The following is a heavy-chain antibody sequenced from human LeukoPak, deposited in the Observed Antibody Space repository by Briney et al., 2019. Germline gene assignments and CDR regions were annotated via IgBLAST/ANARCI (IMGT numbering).Heavy chain of an antibody. D-gene: IGHD1-1*01. J-gene: IGHJ4*02. CDR3: AKDGRPFQPLDPYFDY. CDR1: GFTFSSYG. Sequence: GGSLRLSCAASGFTFSSYGMHWVRQAPGKGLEWVAVIWYDGSNKYYADSVKGRFTISRDNSKNTLYLQMNSLRAEDTAVYYCAKDGRPFQPLDPYFDYWGQGTLVTVSS. V-gene: IGHV3-33*06. CDR2: IWYDGSNK.